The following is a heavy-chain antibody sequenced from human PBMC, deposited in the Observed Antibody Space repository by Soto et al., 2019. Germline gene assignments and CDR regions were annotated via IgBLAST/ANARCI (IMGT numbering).Heavy chain of an antibody. Sequence: GGSLRLSCAAYGFTFSSYSMNWVRQAPGKGLEWLSYISSSISTMHYADSVKGRFTISRDNAKNSLYLQINSLRDEDTAVYYCAREVRDTAVADFDYWGQGTLVTVSS. V-gene: IGHV3-48*02. J-gene: IGHJ4*02. CDR1: GFTFSSYS. D-gene: IGHD5-18*01. CDR3: AREVRDTAVADFDY. CDR2: ISSSISTM.